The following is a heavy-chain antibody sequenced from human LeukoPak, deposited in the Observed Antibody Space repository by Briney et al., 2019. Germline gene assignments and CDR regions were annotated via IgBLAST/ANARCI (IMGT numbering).Heavy chain of an antibody. J-gene: IGHJ4*02. Sequence: PGGSLRLSCAASGFTLSSSAMSWVRQAPGKGLEWVSAISGSGGSTYYADSVKGRFTISRDNSKNTLYLQMNSLRAEDTAVYYCAKKGIQLWYESYYFDYWGQGTLVTVSS. V-gene: IGHV3-23*01. CDR2: ISGSGGST. CDR1: GFTLSSSA. CDR3: AKKGIQLWYESYYFDY. D-gene: IGHD5-18*01.